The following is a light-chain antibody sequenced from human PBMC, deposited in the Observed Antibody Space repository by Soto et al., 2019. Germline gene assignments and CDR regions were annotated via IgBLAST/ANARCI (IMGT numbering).Light chain of an antibody. J-gene: IGKJ1*01. V-gene: IGKV3-15*01. CDR3: QQYKNWPT. Sequence: EIVMTQSPATLSVSPGERATLSCRASQSVSSNLAWYQQKPGQAPRLLIYAAFTRATGVPARFSGGGSGTEFTLTISSLQSEDFAVYYCQQYKNWPTFGQGTKVEIK. CDR1: QSVSSN. CDR2: AAF.